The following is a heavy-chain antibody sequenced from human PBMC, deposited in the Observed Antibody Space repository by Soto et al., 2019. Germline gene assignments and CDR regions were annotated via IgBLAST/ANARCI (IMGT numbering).Heavy chain of an antibody. J-gene: IGHJ4*02. Sequence: GGSLRLSCVASQFTSTTYAMNWVRQAPGKGLEWVSTLTSRGGATYYAESVMGRSTISRDISKNTLFLHMNSLRAEDTAIYYCATASITMIRGITVFDNWGQGTLVTVSS. CDR1: QFTSTTYA. D-gene: IGHD3-10*01. CDR3: ATASITMIRGITVFDN. CDR2: LTSRGGAT. V-gene: IGHV3-23*01.